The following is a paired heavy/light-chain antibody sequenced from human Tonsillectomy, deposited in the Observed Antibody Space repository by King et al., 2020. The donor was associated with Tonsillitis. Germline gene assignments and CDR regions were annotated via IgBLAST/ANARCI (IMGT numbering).Light chain of an antibody. J-gene: IGLJ3*02. CDR2: SDS. CDR3: QVWDGTTDQWV. CDR1: NIGSKT. Sequence: SYVLTQPPSVSVAPGKTATITCGDYNIGSKTVHWYQQKPGQAPVVVINSDSDRPSGIPERFSGSNSGNTATLTVNRVEAGDEADYYCQVWDGTTDQWVFGGGTKLTVL. V-gene: IGLV3-21*01.
Heavy chain of an antibody. CDR1: GFTFSSYC. Sequence: EVQLVESGGGLVKPGGSLRLSCAASGFTFSSYCMTWVRQAPGKGLEWVSSISSSGEHMYHADSVKGRFTISRDNAKNSLYLQMNSLRADDTALYYCARGDMVRGVFYYYYGLDVWGQGTTVTVSS. V-gene: IGHV3-21*01. J-gene: IGHJ6*02. D-gene: IGHD3-10*01. CDR2: ISSSGEHM. CDR3: ARGDMVRGVFYYYYGLDV.